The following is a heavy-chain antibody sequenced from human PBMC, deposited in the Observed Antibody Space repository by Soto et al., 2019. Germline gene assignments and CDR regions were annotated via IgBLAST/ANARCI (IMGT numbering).Heavy chain of an antibody. Sequence: SETLSLTCTVSGGSISSYYWSWIRQPPGKGLEWIGYIYHSGSTNYNPSLKSRVTISVDTSKNQFSLKLSSVTAADTAVYYCARDLVYYGSGSPYYYGMDVWGQGTTVTVSS. CDR3: ARDLVYYGSGSPYYYGMDV. J-gene: IGHJ6*02. CDR1: GGSISSYY. CDR2: IYHSGST. V-gene: IGHV4-59*01. D-gene: IGHD3-10*01.